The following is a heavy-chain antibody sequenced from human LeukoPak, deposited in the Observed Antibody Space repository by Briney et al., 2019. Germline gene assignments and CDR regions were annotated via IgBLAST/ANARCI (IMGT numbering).Heavy chain of an antibody. Sequence: GGSLRLSCEASEFTFSSYWMHWVRQAPGKGLVWVSRINNDGSTTHYADSVKGRFTISRDNAKSTLYLQMNSLSAEDTAIYYCARGHETSYYDSSSYYWGQGTLVTVSS. D-gene: IGHD3-22*01. CDR1: EFTFSSYW. CDR2: INNDGSTT. V-gene: IGHV3-74*01. J-gene: IGHJ4*02. CDR3: ARGHETSYYDSSSYY.